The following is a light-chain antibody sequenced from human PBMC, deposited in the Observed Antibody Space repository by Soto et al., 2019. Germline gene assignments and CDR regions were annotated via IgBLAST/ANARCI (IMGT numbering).Light chain of an antibody. CDR1: NNNDGSYDL. CDR2: GVT. Sequence: QSALTQPASASGSPCTGTNNNDGSYDLVSCYGQHPGKAPKLVIYGVTERPSGVPDRFSGSKSGNTASLTVSGLQSEDEADYYCSSYAGSSTWVFGGGTKLTVL. CDR3: SSYAGSSTWV. V-gene: IGLV2-8*01. J-gene: IGLJ3*02.